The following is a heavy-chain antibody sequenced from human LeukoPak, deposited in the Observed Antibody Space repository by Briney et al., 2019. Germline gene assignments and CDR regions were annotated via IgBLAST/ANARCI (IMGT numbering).Heavy chain of an antibody. J-gene: IGHJ4*02. Sequence: GGSLRLSCAASGFFFGDFGMNWVRQSPGKGLEWVSSISPGSDFTYYADSMKGRFTISRDNAENSLYLQINSLRAEDTAVYYCARRDFWSGPTFDYWGQGTLVTVSS. V-gene: IGHV3-21*01. CDR2: ISPGSDFT. CDR3: ARRDFWSGPTFDY. CDR1: GFFFGDFG. D-gene: IGHD3-3*01.